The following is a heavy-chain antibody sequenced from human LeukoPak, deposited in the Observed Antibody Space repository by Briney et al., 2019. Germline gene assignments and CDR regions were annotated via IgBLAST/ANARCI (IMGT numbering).Heavy chain of an antibody. D-gene: IGHD3-9*01. Sequence: GGSLRLSCAASGFTFDDYAMHWVRHAPGKGLEWVSGISWNSGSIGYADSVKGRFTISRDNAKNSLYLQMNSLRAEDTALYYCAKVSRILTGTNYYFDYWGQGTLVTVSS. CDR1: GFTFDDYA. J-gene: IGHJ4*02. CDR2: ISWNSGSI. CDR3: AKVSRILTGTNYYFDY. V-gene: IGHV3-9*01.